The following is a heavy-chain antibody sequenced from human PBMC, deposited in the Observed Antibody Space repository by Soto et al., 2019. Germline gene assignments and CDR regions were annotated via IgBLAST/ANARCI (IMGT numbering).Heavy chain of an antibody. CDR2: IYYSGST. CDR3: ARRITYYDFWSGYYDY. V-gene: IGHV4-39*07. J-gene: IGHJ4*02. Sequence: SETLSLTCTVSGGSISSSSYYWGWIRQPPGKGLEWIGSIYYSGSTYYNPSLKSRVTISVDTSKNQFSLKLSSVTAADTAVYYCARRITYYDFWSGYYDYWGQGTLVTVSS. D-gene: IGHD3-3*01. CDR1: GGSISSSSYY.